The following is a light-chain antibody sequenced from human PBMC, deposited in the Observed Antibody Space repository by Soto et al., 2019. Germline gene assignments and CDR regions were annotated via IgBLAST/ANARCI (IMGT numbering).Light chain of an antibody. CDR3: QQYNTWPPVT. V-gene: IGKV3-15*01. CDR2: GAS. CDR1: QSFSSN. J-gene: IGKJ4*01. Sequence: EIVMTQSPATLSVSPGERATLSCRASQSFSSNLAWYQQKPGQAPRLLIYGASTRATGIPARFSGSGSGTEFTLTISSLQSEDFAVYYCQQYNTWPPVTCGGETKVEIK.